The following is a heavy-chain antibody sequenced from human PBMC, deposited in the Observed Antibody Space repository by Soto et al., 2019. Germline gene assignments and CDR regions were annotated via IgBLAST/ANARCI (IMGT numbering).Heavy chain of an antibody. J-gene: IGHJ4*02. CDR1: GLTFTDYW. D-gene: IGHD2-21*01. Sequence: GSLRLSCVTYGLTFTDYWMSWVRQAPGKGLEWVANIKQDESEKNYLDSVKGRFTISRDNAKNSLYLQMNSLRAEDTAVYYCARGGGGGLFEHWGQGVLVTVSS. CDR2: IKQDESEK. CDR3: ARGGGGGLFEH. V-gene: IGHV3-7*03.